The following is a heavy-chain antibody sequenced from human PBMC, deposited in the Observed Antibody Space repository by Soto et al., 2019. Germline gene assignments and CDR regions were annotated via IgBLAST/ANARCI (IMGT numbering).Heavy chain of an antibody. V-gene: IGHV4-30-4*01. CDR3: DREGHYYYGMDV. CDR2: IDYSGST. J-gene: IGHJ6*02. Sequence: SETLSLTCSVSGGSITNTDYYWNWIRQSPGKGLEWIGSIDYSGSTYYNPSLKSRVIISADTSKNLFSLKLRSVTAADTALYFCDREGHYYYGMDVWGQGTTVTVSS. CDR1: GGSITNTDYY.